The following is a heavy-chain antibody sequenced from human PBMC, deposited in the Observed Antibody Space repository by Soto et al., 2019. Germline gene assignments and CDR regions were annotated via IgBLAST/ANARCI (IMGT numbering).Heavy chain of an antibody. V-gene: IGHV3-43*01. CDR1: GFTFDDYT. Sequence: EVQLVESGGVVVQPGGSLRLSCAASGFTFDDYTMHWVRQAPGKGLEWVSLISWDGGSTYYADSVKGRFTISRDNSKNSLYLQMNSLRTEDNALYYCAKDGNSGSYYLFDYWGQGTLVTVSS. CDR2: ISWDGGST. J-gene: IGHJ4*02. D-gene: IGHD1-26*01. CDR3: AKDGNSGSYYLFDY.